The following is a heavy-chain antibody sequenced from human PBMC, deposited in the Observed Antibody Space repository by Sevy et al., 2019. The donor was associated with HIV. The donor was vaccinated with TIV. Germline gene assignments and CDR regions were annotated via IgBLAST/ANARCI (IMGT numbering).Heavy chain of an antibody. D-gene: IGHD2-21*02. J-gene: IGHJ4*02. CDR2: IWYDGSNK. Sequence: GESLKISCAVSGFTFSSYGMHWVRQAPGKGLEWVAVIWYDGSNKYYADSVKGRFTISRDNSKNTLYLQMNSLRAEDTAVYYCARDWTSYCGGDCYSDYWGQGTLVTVSS. V-gene: IGHV3-33*01. CDR1: GFTFSSYG. CDR3: ARDWTSYCGGDCYSDY.